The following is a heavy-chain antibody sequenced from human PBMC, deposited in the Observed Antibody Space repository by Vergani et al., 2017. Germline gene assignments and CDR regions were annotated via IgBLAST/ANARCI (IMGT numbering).Heavy chain of an antibody. Sequence: QVQLVQSGAEVKKPGASVKVSCKASGYTFTSYGISWVRQAPGQGLEWMGWISAYNGNTNYTQKLQGRVTMTTDTATSTAYMELRSLRADDTAVYYCARDDQPPRHYDESSGDDPRFDYGGQGTLVTVSS. CDR2: ISAYNGNT. CDR3: ARDDQPPRHYDESSGDDPRFDY. CDR1: GYTFTSYG. J-gene: IGHJ4*02. V-gene: IGHV1-18*01. D-gene: IGHD3-22*01.